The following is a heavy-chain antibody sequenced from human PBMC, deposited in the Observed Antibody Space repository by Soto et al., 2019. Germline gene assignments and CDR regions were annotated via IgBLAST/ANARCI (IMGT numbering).Heavy chain of an antibody. CDR2: IWYDGSNK. CDR3: ARESWGLSGYDYDY. Sequence: QVQLVESGGGVVQPGRSLRLSCAASGFTFSSYGMHWVRQAPGKGLEWVAVIWYDGSNKYYADSVKGRFTISRDNSENTLYLQINSLRAEDTAVYYCARESWGLSGYDYDYWGQGTLVTVSS. J-gene: IGHJ4*02. D-gene: IGHD5-12*01. CDR1: GFTFSSYG. V-gene: IGHV3-33*01.